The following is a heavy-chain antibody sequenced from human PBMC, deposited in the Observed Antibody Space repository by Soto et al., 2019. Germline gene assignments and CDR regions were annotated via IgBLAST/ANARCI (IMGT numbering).Heavy chain of an antibody. CDR1: GDSFSNHY. D-gene: IGHD3-22*01. V-gene: IGHV4-59*11. CDR3: ARDRYFYDSRGYYRTLDS. Sequence: PSETLSLTCTISGDSFSNHYWTWIRQSPGKGLEWIGYIFHSVITDYNPSVKSRVTISIDKSRNLFSLNLTSVTAADTAVYYFARDRYFYDSRGYYRTLDSWGQGTMVTVSS. J-gene: IGHJ5*01. CDR2: IFHSVIT.